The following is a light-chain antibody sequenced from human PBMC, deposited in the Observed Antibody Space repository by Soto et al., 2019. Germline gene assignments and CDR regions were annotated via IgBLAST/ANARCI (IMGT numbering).Light chain of an antibody. CDR2: DND. CDR3: GAWDDSLSFYV. V-gene: IGLV1-51*01. Sequence: QSVLTQPPSVSAAPGQKVSISCSGSTSNIAKNHVSWYQRLPGTAPKLLFYDNDKRPSGIPDRFSASKSATSSTLDITGPQNGEGGDYFCGAWDDSLSFYVFGTGTKVTVL. CDR1: TSNIAKNH. J-gene: IGLJ1*01.